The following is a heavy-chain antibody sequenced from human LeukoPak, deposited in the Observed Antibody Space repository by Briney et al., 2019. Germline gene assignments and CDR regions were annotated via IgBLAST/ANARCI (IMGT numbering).Heavy chain of an antibody. CDR2: IYYSGST. CDR3: ARSITMIVVVTPYYFDY. J-gene: IGHJ4*02. Sequence: SETLSLTCTVSGGSISSSSYYWGWIRQPPGKGLEWIGSIYYSGSTYYNPSLESRVTISVDTSKNQFSLKLSSVTAADTAVYYCARSITMIVVVTPYYFDYWGQGTLVTVSS. CDR1: GGSISSSSYY. V-gene: IGHV4-39*01. D-gene: IGHD3-22*01.